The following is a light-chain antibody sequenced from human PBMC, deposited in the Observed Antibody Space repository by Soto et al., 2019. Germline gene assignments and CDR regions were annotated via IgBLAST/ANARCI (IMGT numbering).Light chain of an antibody. V-gene: IGKV3-11*01. CDR2: DAS. Sequence: IVVTHSAAALSLSPGERATLSCRASQSVSSYLAWYQQKPGQAPRLLIYDASNRATGIPARFSGSGSGTDFTLTISSLEPEDFAVYYCQQRSNWPITFGQGTRLEIK. J-gene: IGKJ5*01. CDR3: QQRSNWPIT. CDR1: QSVSSY.